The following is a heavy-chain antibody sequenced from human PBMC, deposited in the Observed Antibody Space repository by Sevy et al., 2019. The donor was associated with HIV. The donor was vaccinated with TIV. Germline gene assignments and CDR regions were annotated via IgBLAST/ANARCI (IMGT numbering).Heavy chain of an antibody. CDR1: GYTFTSYG. CDR2: ISAYNGNT. CDR3: AFTKGVFGVVMTSFFFDF. D-gene: IGHD3-3*01. J-gene: IGHJ4*02. Sequence: ASVKVSCKASGYTFTSYGIAWVRQASGQGLEWMGWISAYNGNTNYAREFQGRLTMTTDTSTTTVYMDLRSLRSDDTAVYYCAFTKGVFGVVMTSFFFDFWGQGTPVTVSS. V-gene: IGHV1-18*01.